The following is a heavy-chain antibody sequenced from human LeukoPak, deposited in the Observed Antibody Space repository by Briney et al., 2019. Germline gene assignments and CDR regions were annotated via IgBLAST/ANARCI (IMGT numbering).Heavy chain of an antibody. J-gene: IGHJ5*02. Sequence: ASVKVSCKASGYTFTGYYMHWVRQAPGQGLEWMGWINPNSGGTNYAQKFQGRVTMTRDTSISTAYMELSRLRSDDAAVYYCAREGSMVRGVIQNWFDPWGQGTLVTVSS. D-gene: IGHD3-10*01. V-gene: IGHV1-2*02. CDR3: AREGSMVRGVIQNWFDP. CDR1: GYTFTGYY. CDR2: INPNSGGT.